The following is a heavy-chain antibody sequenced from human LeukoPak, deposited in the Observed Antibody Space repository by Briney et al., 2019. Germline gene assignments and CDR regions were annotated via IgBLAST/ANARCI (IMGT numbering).Heavy chain of an antibody. Sequence: GGSLRLSCAASGFTFSSYEMNWVRQAPGKGLEWVSYISTSGTTIYYADSVKGRFTISRDNAKKSLYLRMNSLRAEDTAVYYCARINWLDPWGQGTLVTVSS. CDR2: ISTSGTTI. V-gene: IGHV3-48*03. CDR1: GFTFSSYE. CDR3: ARINWLDP. J-gene: IGHJ5*02.